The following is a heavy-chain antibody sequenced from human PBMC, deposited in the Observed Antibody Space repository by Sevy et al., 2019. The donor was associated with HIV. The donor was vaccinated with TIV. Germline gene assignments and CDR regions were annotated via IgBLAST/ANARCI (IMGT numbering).Heavy chain of an antibody. Sequence: ASVKVSCKASGYTITSYGISWVRQAPGQGLEWMGWISAYNGNTNYAQKLQGRVTMTTDTSTSTAYMELRSLRSDDTAVYYCTREDSSGWYDAFDIWGQGTMVTVSS. CDR2: ISAYNGNT. V-gene: IGHV1-18*01. J-gene: IGHJ3*02. D-gene: IGHD6-19*01. CDR3: TREDSSGWYDAFDI. CDR1: GYTITSYG.